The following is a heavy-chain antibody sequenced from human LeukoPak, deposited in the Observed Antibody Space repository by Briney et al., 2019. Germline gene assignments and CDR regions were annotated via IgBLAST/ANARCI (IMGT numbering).Heavy chain of an antibody. V-gene: IGHV3-30-3*01. Sequence: PGRSLRLSCAASGFTLSSYAMHWVRQAPGKGLEWVAVISYDGSNKYYADSVKGRFTISRDNSKNTLYLQMNSLRAEDTAVYYCARREVTRAYYDILTGYYSSYYYYGMDVWGQGTTVTVSS. CDR3: ARREVTRAYYDILTGYYSSYYYYGMDV. CDR1: GFTLSSYA. D-gene: IGHD3-9*01. J-gene: IGHJ6*02. CDR2: ISYDGSNK.